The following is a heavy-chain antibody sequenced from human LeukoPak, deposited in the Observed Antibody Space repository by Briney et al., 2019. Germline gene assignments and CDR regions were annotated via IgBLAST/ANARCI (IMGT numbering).Heavy chain of an antibody. Sequence: GGSLRLSCAASGFTFTNYAMTWVRQAPGKGLEWVSSISASGVMTYYADSVKGRFTISRDNSKNTLFLQMNSLRAEDTAVYYCAKDHSSGWPYCFPYWGQGTLVTVSS. D-gene: IGHD6-19*01. CDR3: AKDHSSGWPYCFPY. CDR1: GFTFTNYA. CDR2: ISASGVMT. V-gene: IGHV3-23*01. J-gene: IGHJ4*02.